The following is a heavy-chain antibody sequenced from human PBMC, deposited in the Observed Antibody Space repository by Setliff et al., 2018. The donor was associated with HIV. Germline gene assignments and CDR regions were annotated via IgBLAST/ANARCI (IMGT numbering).Heavy chain of an antibody. V-gene: IGHV3-13*01. Sequence: LRLSCAASGFIFGTYDMHWVRQVAGKGLEWVSAMGLLGDTYYADSVKGRFTISRDNSKNTLYLQLNSLRPEDTALYYCASARIPTGGTSTSVDYWGQGTLVTVSS. D-gene: IGHD1-1*01. CDR2: MGLLGDT. CDR1: GFIFGTYD. J-gene: IGHJ4*02. CDR3: ASARIPTGGTSTSVDY.